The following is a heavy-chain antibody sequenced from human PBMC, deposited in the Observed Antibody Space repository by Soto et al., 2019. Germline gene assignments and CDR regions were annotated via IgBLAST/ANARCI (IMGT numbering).Heavy chain of an antibody. V-gene: IGHV3-74*03. CDR3: ARVATGCYSCRES. CDR2: INRDGSIT. J-gene: IGHJ5*02. D-gene: IGHD1-26*01. CDR1: GFTFSTYW. Sequence: EVQLEESGGDLVQPGGSLRLSCAASGFTFSTYWMHWVRQAPGKGLVWVSGINRDGSITTYADSVKGRFTISRDNSKNTLYLKMNSLGAEDTAVYYCARVATGCYSCRESWVQGTLVSVSS.